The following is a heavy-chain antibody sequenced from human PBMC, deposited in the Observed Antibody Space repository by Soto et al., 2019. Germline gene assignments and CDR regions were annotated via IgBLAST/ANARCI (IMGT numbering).Heavy chain of an antibody. J-gene: IGHJ4*02. CDR3: AKRATGTYFDY. Sequence: GGSLSLSCAASGFPFSSYSMSWVRQAPGKGLEWVSAISGSGGSTYYADSVKGRFTISRDNSKNTLYLQMNSLRAEDTAVYYCAKRATGTYFDYWGQGTLVTVSS. V-gene: IGHV3-23*01. CDR1: GFPFSSYS. CDR2: ISGSGGST. D-gene: IGHD1-1*01.